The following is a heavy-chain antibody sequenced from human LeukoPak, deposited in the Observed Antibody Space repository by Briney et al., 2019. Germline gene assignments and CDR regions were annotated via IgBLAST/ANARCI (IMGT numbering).Heavy chain of an antibody. Sequence: GASVKVSCKASGYTFTSYDINWVRQATGQGLEWMGWMNPNSGNTGYAQKFQGRVTITRNTSISTAYMELSSLRSEDTAVYYCARGRRGDSSGGNSEFDPGGQRTLVIVSS. J-gene: IGHJ5*02. V-gene: IGHV1-8*03. D-gene: IGHD3-22*01. CDR1: GYTFTSYD. CDR3: ARGRRGDSSGGNSEFDP. CDR2: MNPNSGNT.